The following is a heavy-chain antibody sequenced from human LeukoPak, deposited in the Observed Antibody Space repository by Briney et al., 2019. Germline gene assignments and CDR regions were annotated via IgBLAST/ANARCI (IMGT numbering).Heavy chain of an antibody. V-gene: IGHV3-11*01. CDR1: GFTLSDYY. CDR3: ARRRDFIDY. D-gene: IGHD3/OR15-3a*01. CDR2: SSSSGSTI. Sequence: PGGSLRLPCAASGFTLSDYYMSWFRLAPGKGLEWVSYSSSSGSTIYYADSVKGRFAISRDNAKNSLYLQMNSLRAEDTAVYYCARRRDFIDYWGQGTLVTVSS. J-gene: IGHJ4*02.